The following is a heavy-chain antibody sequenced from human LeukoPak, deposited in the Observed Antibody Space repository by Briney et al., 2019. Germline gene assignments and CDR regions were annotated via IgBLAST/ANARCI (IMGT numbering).Heavy chain of an antibody. CDR2: ISGSGDST. V-gene: IGHV3-23*01. CDR1: GFTFSSYA. Sequence: GGSLRLSCAASGFTFSSYAMTWVRQAPGKGLEWVSGISGSGDSTYYADSVKGRFTISRDNSKKTLYLQMNSLRAEDTAVYYCAKEPRYSSSNYYYYYMDVWAKGTTVTVSS. D-gene: IGHD6-6*01. CDR3: AKEPRYSSSNYYYYYMDV. J-gene: IGHJ6*03.